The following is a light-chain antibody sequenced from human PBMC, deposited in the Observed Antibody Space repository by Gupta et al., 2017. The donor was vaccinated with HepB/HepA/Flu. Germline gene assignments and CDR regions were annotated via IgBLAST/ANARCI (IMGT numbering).Light chain of an antibody. CDR1: QSVSSY. CDR2: DAS. CDR3: QQRSNWPL. V-gene: IGKV3-11*01. Sequence: EIVLTQSPATLSLSPWERATLSCRASQSVSSYLAWYQQKPGQSPRLLIYDASNRATGIPAMFSGSGSVTDFTLTISSLEPEDFAVYYCQQRSNWPLFGPGTKVDIK. J-gene: IGKJ3*01.